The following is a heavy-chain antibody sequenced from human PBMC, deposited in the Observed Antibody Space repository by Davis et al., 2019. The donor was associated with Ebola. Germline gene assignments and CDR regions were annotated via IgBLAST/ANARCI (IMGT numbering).Heavy chain of an antibody. V-gene: IGHV4-38-2*02. D-gene: IGHD4-17*01. CDR2: IYHSGST. CDR3: ATSRPPYGDYPLDY. CDR1: GYSISRGYY. Sequence: PSETLSLTCSVSGYSISRGYYWAWMRQSPGRGLEWIGTIYHSGSTYFNPSFNSRVSISGDTSTNQFSLRLTSLTAADTAVYYCATSRPPYGDYPLDYWGQGILVTVSS. J-gene: IGHJ4*02.